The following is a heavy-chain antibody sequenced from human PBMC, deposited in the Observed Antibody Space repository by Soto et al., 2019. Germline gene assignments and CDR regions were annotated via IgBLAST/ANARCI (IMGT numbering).Heavy chain of an antibody. CDR2: INPNNGGT. J-gene: IGHJ3*02. CDR1: GYSFTGNS. V-gene: IGHV1-2*02. CDR3: ASRGRVYYYGSGSYSGAFDI. D-gene: IGHD3-10*01. Sequence: ASVKVSCKASGYSFTGNSMHWVRQAPGQGLEWMGWINPNNGGTNYAQRFQGRVTMTTDTSTSTVYMELRSLRSDDTAVYYCASRGRVYYYGSGSYSGAFDIWGQGTMVTVSS.